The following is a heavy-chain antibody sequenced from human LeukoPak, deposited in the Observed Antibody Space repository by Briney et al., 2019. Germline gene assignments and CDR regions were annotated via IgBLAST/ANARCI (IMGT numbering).Heavy chain of an antibody. CDR3: ARGRGVGV. Sequence: SGGSLRLSCAASGVTFTDYWMTWVRQAPGKGLEWVANINRDGSEKYYVDSVKGRFTISRDNAKNSLYLQMNSLRAEDTAVFYCARGRGVGVWGKGTTVTVSS. CDR1: GVTFTDYW. V-gene: IGHV3-7*01. CDR2: INRDGSEK. D-gene: IGHD5-12*01. J-gene: IGHJ6*04.